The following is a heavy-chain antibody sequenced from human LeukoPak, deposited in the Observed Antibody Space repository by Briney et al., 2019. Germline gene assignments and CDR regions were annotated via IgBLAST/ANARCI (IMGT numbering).Heavy chain of an antibody. J-gene: IGHJ4*02. CDR1: GFTVSSHY. Sequence: PAGCLRLSCAASGFTVSSHYMSWVRQTPGKGLEWVSIIYSGGTTYYADSVKGRFTISRDNSNNTLYLQMNSLRADDTAVYYCVRAPPSGCGGDCYDYWGQGALVTVSS. V-gene: IGHV3-66*01. D-gene: IGHD2-21*01. CDR3: VRAPPSGCGGDCYDY. CDR2: IYSGGTT.